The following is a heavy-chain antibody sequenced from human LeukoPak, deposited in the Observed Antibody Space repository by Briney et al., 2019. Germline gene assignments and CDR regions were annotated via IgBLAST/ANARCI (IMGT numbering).Heavy chain of an antibody. CDR1: GFTFSSYA. V-gene: IGHV3-23*01. CDR3: SSSTSYFDY. D-gene: IGHD6-13*01. J-gene: IGHJ4*02. CDR2: ISGSGGST. Sequence: GGSLRLSCAASGFTFSSYAMSWVRQAPGKGLEWVSAISGSGGSTYYADSVKGRFTISRDNSKNTLYLRMNSLRAEDTAVYYCSSSTSYFDYWGQGTLVTVSS.